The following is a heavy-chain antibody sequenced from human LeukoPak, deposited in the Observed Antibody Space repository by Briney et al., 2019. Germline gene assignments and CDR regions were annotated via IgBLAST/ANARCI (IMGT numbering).Heavy chain of an antibody. CDR1: GGSISSYY. V-gene: IGHV4-59*01. Sequence: ASETLSLTCNVSGGSISSYYWSWIRQPPGKGLEWIGYIYDSENTNYNPSLKSRVTISADTSKNQFSLKLSSVTAADTAVYYCARIKYSSSSYFDYWGQGTLVTVSS. J-gene: IGHJ4*02. CDR3: ARIKYSSSSYFDY. D-gene: IGHD6-6*01. CDR2: IYDSENT.